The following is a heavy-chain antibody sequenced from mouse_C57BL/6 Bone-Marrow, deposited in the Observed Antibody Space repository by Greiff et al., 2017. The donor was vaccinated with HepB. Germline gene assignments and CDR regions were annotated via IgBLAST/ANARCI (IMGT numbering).Heavy chain of an antibody. CDR1: GYTFTDYY. Sequence: VQLQQSGPVLVKPGASVKMSCKASGYTFTDYYMNWVKQSHGKSLEWIGVINPYNGGTSYDQKFKGKATLTVDKSSSTAYMELNSLTSEDSAVYYCARNGEGFDYWGQGTTLTVSS. J-gene: IGHJ2*01. CDR3: ARNGEGFDY. V-gene: IGHV1-19*01. CDR2: INPYNGGT.